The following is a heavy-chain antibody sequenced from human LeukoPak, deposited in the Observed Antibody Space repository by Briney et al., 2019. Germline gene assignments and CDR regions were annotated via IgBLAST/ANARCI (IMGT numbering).Heavy chain of an antibody. CDR2: INPNSVGT. D-gene: IGHD2-15*01. V-gene: IGHV1-2*02. J-gene: IGHJ4*02. Sequence: ASVKVSCKASGNTLTGYYIHWVRQAPGQGLEWMGWINPNSVGTNYAQKFQGRVTMTRDTSISSIYMELSRLRSDDTAVYYCASRFCGGGTCYSGLAYWGQGTLVTVSS. CDR3: ASRFCGGGTCYSGLAY. CDR1: GNTLTGYY.